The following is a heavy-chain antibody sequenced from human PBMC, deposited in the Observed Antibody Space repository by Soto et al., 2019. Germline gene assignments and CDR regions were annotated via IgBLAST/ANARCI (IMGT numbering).Heavy chain of an antibody. J-gene: IGHJ6*03. CDR3: ARIRGYSYGYLDRYYMDV. D-gene: IGHD5-18*01. CDR2: ISAYNGNT. Sequence: ASVKVSCKASGYTFTSYGISWVRHAPGQGLEWMGWISAYNGNTNYAQKLQGRVTMTTDTSTSTAYMELRSLRSDDTAVYYCARIRGYSYGYLDRYYMDVWGKGTTVTVSS. V-gene: IGHV1-18*01. CDR1: GYTFTSYG.